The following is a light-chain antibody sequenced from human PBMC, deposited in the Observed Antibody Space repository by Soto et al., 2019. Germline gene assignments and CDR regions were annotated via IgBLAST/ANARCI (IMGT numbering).Light chain of an antibody. CDR2: GAS. V-gene: IGKV3D-15*01. J-gene: IGKJ4*01. CDR3: QQYSDWPLT. Sequence: EIVMTQSPANLSVSPGERATLSCRASQSVSSNLAWYQQKPGQAPRLLIFGASTRATGTPARFSGSGSETEFTLTISSLQSEDFAVYYCQQYSDWPLTFGGGTKVEIK. CDR1: QSVSSN.